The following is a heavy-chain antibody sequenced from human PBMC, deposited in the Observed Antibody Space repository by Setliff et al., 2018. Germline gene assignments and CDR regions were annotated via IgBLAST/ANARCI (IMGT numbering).Heavy chain of an antibody. Sequence: GESLKISCKGSGYSFSTYWIAWVRQMPGKGLEWMGVIYPGDSDTRYSPSFQGQVTISADKSISTAYLQWSSLKASDTAMYFCARHAYGSGSYSDYWGQGTLVTV. D-gene: IGHD3-10*01. V-gene: IGHV5-51*01. CDR2: IYPGDSDT. CDR3: ARHAYGSGSYSDY. CDR1: GYSFSTYW. J-gene: IGHJ4*02.